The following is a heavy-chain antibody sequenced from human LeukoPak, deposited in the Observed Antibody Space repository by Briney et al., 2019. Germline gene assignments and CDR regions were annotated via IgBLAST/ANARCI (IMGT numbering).Heavy chain of an antibody. J-gene: IGHJ4*02. V-gene: IGHV4-59*08. CDR1: GGSISSYY. CDR2: IYYSGST. CDR3: ARPGSWYYFDY. Sequence: SETLSLTCTVSGGSISSYYWSWIRQPPGKGLESRGYIYYSGSTNSNPSLKGRITNSVDTSKSQCSLKLSSVTAADTALYSCARPGSWYYFDYWGQGTLVTVSS. D-gene: IGHD6-13*01.